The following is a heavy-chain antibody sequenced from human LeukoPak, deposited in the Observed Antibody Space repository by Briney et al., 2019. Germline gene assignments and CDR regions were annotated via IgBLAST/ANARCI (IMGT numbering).Heavy chain of an antibody. Sequence: PSETLSLTCAVYGGSFINYYRSWIRQPPGKGLEWIGEINDSGRTNYNPSLMSRVTVSVDTSKKQFSLRLTSVTATDTAVYYCARRWNYGRNYYIHVGGKGATVSVSS. V-gene: IGHV4-34*01. J-gene: IGHJ6*03. CDR2: INDSGRT. D-gene: IGHD1-7*01. CDR3: ARRWNYGRNYYIHV. CDR1: GGSFINYY.